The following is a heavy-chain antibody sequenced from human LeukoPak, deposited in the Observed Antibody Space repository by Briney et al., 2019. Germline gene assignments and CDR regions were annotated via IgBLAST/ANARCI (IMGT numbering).Heavy chain of an antibody. CDR1: GFTFSSYR. V-gene: IGHV3-7*01. D-gene: IGHD3-22*01. CDR3: ARDLDYSDSSGPYPAY. J-gene: IGHJ4*02. Sequence: PGGSLRLSCAASGFTFSSYRMTWVRQAPGKGLEWVANIKQDGSDKRYVDSVKGRFTISRDNARNSLYLQMNSLRAEDTAVYYCARDLDYSDSSGPYPAYWGQGTLVTVSS. CDR2: IKQDGSDK.